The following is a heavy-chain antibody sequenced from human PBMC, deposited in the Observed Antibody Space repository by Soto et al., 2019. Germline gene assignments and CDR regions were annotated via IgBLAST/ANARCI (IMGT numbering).Heavy chain of an antibody. V-gene: IGHV3-15*01. Sequence: GRTAKLSWAAPRLSLSNAWITWARQAPRKGLEWVGRIKSKTDGGTTDYAAPVKGRFTISRDDSKNTLYLQMNSLKTEDTAVYYCATDFVVVVVVNLGAWFYTFGPGTLLT. CDR2: IKSKTDGGTT. CDR1: RLSLSNAW. CDR3: ATDFVVVVVVNLGAWFYT. D-gene: IGHD2-15*01. J-gene: IGHJ5*01.